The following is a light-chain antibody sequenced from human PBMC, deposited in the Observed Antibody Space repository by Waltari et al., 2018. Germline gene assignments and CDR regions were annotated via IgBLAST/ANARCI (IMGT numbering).Light chain of an antibody. CDR3: MQATTQFPYT. J-gene: IGKJ2*01. CDR2: KIS. V-gene: IGKV2-24*01. CDR1: QSLLHSDGTTY. Sequence: EIVLTQTPLSSPVTIGQPASIPCRSRQSLLHSDGTTYFSWLHQRPGQPPRLLIYKISHRFSGVPDRFSGSGAGTDFTLKISRVEAEDVGVYFCMQATTQFPYTFGQGTKLEIK.